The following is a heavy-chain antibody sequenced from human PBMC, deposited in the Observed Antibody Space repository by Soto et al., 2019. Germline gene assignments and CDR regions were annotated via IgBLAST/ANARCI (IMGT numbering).Heavy chain of an antibody. D-gene: IGHD6-13*01. CDR3: ARDSSSWDYNWFDP. CDR2: MNPNSGNT. J-gene: IGHJ5*02. CDR1: GYTFTSYD. Sequence: GGPVKVSCKASGYTFTSYDINWVRQATGQGLEWMGWMNPNSGNTGYAQKFQGRVTMTRNTSISTAYMELSSLRSEDTAVYYCARDSSSWDYNWFDPWGQGTLVTVSS. V-gene: IGHV1-8*01.